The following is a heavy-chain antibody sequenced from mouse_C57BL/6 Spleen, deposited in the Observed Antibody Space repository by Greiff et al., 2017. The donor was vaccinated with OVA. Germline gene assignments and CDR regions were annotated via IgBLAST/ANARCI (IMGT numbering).Heavy chain of an antibody. D-gene: IGHD2-5*01. CDR1: GFSLTSYA. CDR2: IWTGGGT. V-gene: IGHV2-9-1*01. J-gene: IGHJ4*01. Sequence: VKLMESGPGLVAPSQSLSITCTVSGFSLTSYAISWVRQPPGKGLEWLGVIWTGGGTNYNSALKSRLSISKDNSKSQVFLKMNSLQTDDTARYYCARTPYSNYYAMDYWGQGTSVTVSS. CDR3: ARTPYSNYYAMDY.